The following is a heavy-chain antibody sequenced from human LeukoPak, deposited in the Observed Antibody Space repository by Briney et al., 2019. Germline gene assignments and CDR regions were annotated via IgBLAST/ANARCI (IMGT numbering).Heavy chain of an antibody. CDR3: AGVGATGLDY. J-gene: IGHJ4*02. CDR2: ISSSSSTI. V-gene: IGHV3-48*04. CDR1: GFTFSSYG. Sequence: GGSLRLSCAASGFTFSSYGMHWVRQAPGKGLEWVSYISSSSSTIYYADSVKGRFTISRDNAKNSLYLQMNSLRAEDTAVYYCAGVGATGLDYWGQGTLVTVSS. D-gene: IGHD1-26*01.